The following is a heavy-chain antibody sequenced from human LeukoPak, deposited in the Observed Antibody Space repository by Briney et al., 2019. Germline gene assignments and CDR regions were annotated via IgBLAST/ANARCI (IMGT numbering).Heavy chain of an antibody. J-gene: IGHJ4*02. CDR1: GFIFGDYA. D-gene: IGHD1-26*01. CDR2: SSSKLYGGTI. CDR3: TRDGSASYAGFNY. Sequence: GGSLRLSCTASGFIFGDYATSWFRQAPGKGLGWVGFSSSKLYGGTIKYAASVRGRFTISRDDSKSIAYLQKNTLKIEDTAVYYCTRDGSASYAGFNYWGQGTLVTVSS. V-gene: IGHV3-49*03.